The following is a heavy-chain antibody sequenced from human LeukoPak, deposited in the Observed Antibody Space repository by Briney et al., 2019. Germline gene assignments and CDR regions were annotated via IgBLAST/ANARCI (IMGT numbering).Heavy chain of an antibody. Sequence: ASMKVSCKASGYTFTGYYMHWVRQAPGQGLEWMGWINPNSGGTNYAQKFQGRVTMTRDTSISTAYMELSSLRSEDTAVYYCARVRPYYGSGSYPVYYYYGMDVWGQGTTVTVSS. V-gene: IGHV1-2*02. CDR2: INPNSGGT. J-gene: IGHJ6*02. CDR1: GYTFTGYY. D-gene: IGHD3-10*01. CDR3: ARVRPYYGSGSYPVYYYYGMDV.